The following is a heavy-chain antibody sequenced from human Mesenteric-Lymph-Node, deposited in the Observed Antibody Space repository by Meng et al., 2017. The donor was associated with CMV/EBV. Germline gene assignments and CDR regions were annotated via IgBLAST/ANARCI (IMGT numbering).Heavy chain of an antibody. Sequence: SETLSLTCTVSGGSVTSGTYYWSWIRQPPGKGLEWIGYIYYSGSTNYNPSLKSRLSISLDTSKNQFSLKLSSVTAADTAVYYCATDRDAIFGVIRYWGQGTLVTVSS. V-gene: IGHV4-61*01. CDR1: GGSVTSGTYY. CDR2: IYYSGST. D-gene: IGHD3-3*01. J-gene: IGHJ4*02. CDR3: ATDRDAIFGVIRY.